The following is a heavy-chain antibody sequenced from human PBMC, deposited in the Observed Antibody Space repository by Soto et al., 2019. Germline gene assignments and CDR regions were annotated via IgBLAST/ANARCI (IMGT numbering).Heavy chain of an antibody. V-gene: IGHV1-8*01. CDR1: GYTFTSYD. Sequence: ASVKVSCKASGYTFTSYDINWVRQATGQGLEWMGRMNPNSGNTGYAQKFQGRVTMTRNTSISTAYMELSSLRSEDTAVYYCARTYYYDRGYFDYWGQGTLVTVSS. CDR3: ARTYYYDRGYFDY. D-gene: IGHD3-22*01. J-gene: IGHJ4*02. CDR2: MNPNSGNT.